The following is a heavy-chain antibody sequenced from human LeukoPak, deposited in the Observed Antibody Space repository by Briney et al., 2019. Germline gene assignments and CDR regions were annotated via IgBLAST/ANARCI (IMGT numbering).Heavy chain of an antibody. Sequence: PGTSLRLSCAASGFTFGTYAMHWVRQAPGKGLEWVALISYDGNNKYYTDSVKGRFTISRDNSKNTLYLQMNSLRSEDTAVYYCARGIRDSSGYYLDYWGQGALVTVSS. CDR1: GFTFGTYA. V-gene: IGHV3-30*04. CDR2: ISYDGNNK. J-gene: IGHJ4*02. CDR3: ARGIRDSSGYYLDY. D-gene: IGHD3-22*01.